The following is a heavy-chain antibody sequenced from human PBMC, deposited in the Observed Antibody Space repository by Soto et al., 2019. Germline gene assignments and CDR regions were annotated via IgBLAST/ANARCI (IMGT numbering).Heavy chain of an antibody. J-gene: IGHJ6*02. V-gene: IGHV3-74*01. CDR1: GFTFSSYW. Sequence: GVLRLSCAASGFTFSSYWMHWVRQAPGKGLVWVSRINSDGSSTSYADSVKGRFTISRDNAKNTLYLQMNSLRAEDTAVYYCARGTAMTLYYYYGIDVWAQGTTVTLSS. CDR2: INSDGSST. D-gene: IGHD5-18*01. CDR3: ARGTAMTLYYYYGIDV.